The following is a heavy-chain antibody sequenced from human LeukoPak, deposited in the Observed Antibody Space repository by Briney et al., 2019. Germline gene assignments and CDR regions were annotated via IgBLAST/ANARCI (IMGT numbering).Heavy chain of an antibody. V-gene: IGHV1-69*02. CDR2: IIPILGIA. CDR3: ARVGGSRNAMIDY. D-gene: IGHD1-26*01. J-gene: IGHJ4*02. Sequence: SVKVSCKASGGTFSSYTISWVRQAPGQGLEWMGRIIPILGIANYAQKFQGRVTITADKSTSTAYMELSSLRSEDTAVYYCARVGGSRNAMIDYWGQGTLVTVSS. CDR1: GGTFSSYT.